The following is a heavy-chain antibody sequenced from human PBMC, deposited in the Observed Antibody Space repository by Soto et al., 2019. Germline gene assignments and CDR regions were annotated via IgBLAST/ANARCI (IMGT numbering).Heavy chain of an antibody. J-gene: IGHJ3*02. D-gene: IGHD3-10*01. CDR3: ASTSAYMVRGVSDAFDI. CDR2: ITPFNGNT. V-gene: IGHV1-45*02. Sequence: SVKVSCKASGYTFTYRYLHWVRQAPGQALEWMGWITPFNGNTNYAQKFQDRVTITRDRSMSTVYMELSSLRSEDTAMYYCASTSAYMVRGVSDAFDIWGQGTMVTVSS. CDR1: GYTFTYRY.